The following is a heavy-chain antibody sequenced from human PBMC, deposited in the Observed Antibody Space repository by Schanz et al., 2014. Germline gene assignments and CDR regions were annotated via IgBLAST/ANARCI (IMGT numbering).Heavy chain of an antibody. J-gene: IGHJ2*01. Sequence: PGGSLRLSSAASGFSFSDYYMSWIRQAPGKGLEWISFINTGSNYINYADSVKGRFTISRDNTKNSLFLQLNSLRADDTAVYYCARNRGSGGQNWYFDLWGRGTLVTVSS. CDR1: GFSFSDYY. D-gene: IGHD1-26*01. CDR3: ARNRGSGGQNWYFDL. CDR2: INTGSNYI. V-gene: IGHV3-11*03.